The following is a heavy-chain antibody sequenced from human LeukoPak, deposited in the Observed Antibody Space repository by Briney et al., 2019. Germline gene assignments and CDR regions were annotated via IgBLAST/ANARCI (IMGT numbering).Heavy chain of an antibody. D-gene: IGHD1-1*01. CDR1: GFTFDDYA. Sequence: GSLRLSCAASGFTFDDYAMHWVRQPPGKGLEWIGYIYYSGSTNYNPSLKSRVTISVDTSKNQFSLKLSSVTAADTAVYYCARDPLRTTFFDYWGQGTLVTVSS. CDR3: ARDPLRTTFFDY. CDR2: IYYSGST. J-gene: IGHJ4*02. V-gene: IGHV4-59*01.